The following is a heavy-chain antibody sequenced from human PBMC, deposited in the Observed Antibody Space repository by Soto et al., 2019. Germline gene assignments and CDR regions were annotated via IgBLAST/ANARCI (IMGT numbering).Heavy chain of an antibody. Sequence: LSLTCTVSGGSISSGGYYWSWIRQHPGKGLEWIGYIYYSGSTYYNPSLKSRVTISVDTSKNQFSLKLSSVTAADTAVYYCARESYYYDSSGYYHYFDYWGQGTLVTVSS. CDR2: IYYSGST. V-gene: IGHV4-31*03. D-gene: IGHD3-22*01. J-gene: IGHJ4*02. CDR3: ARESYYYDSSGYYHYFDY. CDR1: GGSISSGGYY.